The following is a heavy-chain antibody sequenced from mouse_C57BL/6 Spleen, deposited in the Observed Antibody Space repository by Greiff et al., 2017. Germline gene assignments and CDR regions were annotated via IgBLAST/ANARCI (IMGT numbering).Heavy chain of an antibody. D-gene: IGHD1-1*01. V-gene: IGHV1-15*01. Sequence: VQLQQSGAELVRPGASVTLSCKASGYTFTDYEMHWVKQTPVHGLEWIGAIDPETGGTAYNQKFKGKAILTADKSSSTAYMELRSLTSEDSAVYYCTRPYYGSSWGQGTSVTVSS. CDR2: IDPETGGT. CDR3: TRPYYGSS. J-gene: IGHJ4*01. CDR1: GYTFTDYE.